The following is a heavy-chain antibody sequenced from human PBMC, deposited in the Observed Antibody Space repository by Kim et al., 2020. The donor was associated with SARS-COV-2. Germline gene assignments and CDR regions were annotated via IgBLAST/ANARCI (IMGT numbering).Heavy chain of an antibody. J-gene: IGHJ3*01. Sequence: TKYAEQFQGRVTRTRDTSISTVYMELSRMKSDDTAVYYCARGANTLSAFDLWGQGTMVTVSS. CDR3: ARGANTLSAFDL. V-gene: IGHV1-2*02. CDR2: T.